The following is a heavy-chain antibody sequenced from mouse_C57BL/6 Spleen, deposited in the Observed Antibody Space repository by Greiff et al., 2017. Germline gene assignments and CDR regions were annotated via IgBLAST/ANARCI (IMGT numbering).Heavy chain of an antibody. Sequence: VQLQQPGPELVKPGASVKISCKASGYSFTDYNMNWVKQSNGKSLEWIGVINPNYGTTSYNQKFKGKATLTVDQSSSTAYMQLNSLTSEDSAVXYCTRSYDGYDIHWYFDVWGTGTTVTVSS. D-gene: IGHD2-3*01. CDR2: INPNYGTT. CDR1: GYSFTDYN. CDR3: TRSYDGYDIHWYFDV. V-gene: IGHV1-39*01. J-gene: IGHJ1*03.